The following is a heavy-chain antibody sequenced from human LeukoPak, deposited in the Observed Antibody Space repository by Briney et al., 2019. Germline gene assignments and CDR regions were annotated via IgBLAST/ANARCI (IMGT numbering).Heavy chain of an antibody. Sequence: GGSPRLSCAASGFTFSDYYMSCIRQAPGKGLEWVSFISSTSSYIKDADSVKGRFTISRDNAKKSLYLQMNSLRAEDTAVYYCARDSSGWSVDYWGQGTLVTVSS. CDR2: ISSTSSYI. V-gene: IGHV3-11*05. J-gene: IGHJ4*02. CDR3: ARDSSGWSVDY. D-gene: IGHD6-19*01. CDR1: GFTFSDYY.